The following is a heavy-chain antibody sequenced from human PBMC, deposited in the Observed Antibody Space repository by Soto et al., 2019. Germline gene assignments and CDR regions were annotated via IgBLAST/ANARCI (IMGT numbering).Heavy chain of an antibody. Sequence: ASVKVSCKASSYTFTSYGISWVRQAPGQGLEWMGWISAYNGNTNYAQKLQGRVTMTTDTSTSTAYMELRSLRSDDTAVYYCARDGVDTATGYYYGMDVWGQGTTVTVSS. D-gene: IGHD5-18*01. CDR3: ARDGVDTATGYYYGMDV. V-gene: IGHV1-18*01. J-gene: IGHJ6*02. CDR2: ISAYNGNT. CDR1: SYTFTSYG.